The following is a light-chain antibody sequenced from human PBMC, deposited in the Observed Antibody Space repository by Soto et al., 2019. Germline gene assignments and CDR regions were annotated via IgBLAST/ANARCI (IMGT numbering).Light chain of an antibody. CDR2: DTS. V-gene: IGKV3-20*01. CDR3: QQDGSSPRT. J-gene: IGKJ1*01. CDR1: QRVSSSS. Sequence: ELVLTQSPGTMSLSPGERATLSCRARQRVSSSSLAWYKQKPGQAPRLLSYDTSSRATGIPDRFSGSGSGTDFTLTISRLEPEDFAVYYCQQDGSSPRTFGQGTKVEIK.